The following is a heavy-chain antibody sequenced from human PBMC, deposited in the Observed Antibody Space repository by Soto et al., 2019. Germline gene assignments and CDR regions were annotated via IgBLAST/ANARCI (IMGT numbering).Heavy chain of an antibody. V-gene: IGHV4-31*03. CDR1: GGSISSGGYY. CDR2: IYYSGSP. CDR3: ARSAILVVPAAMYFDY. Sequence: QVQLQESGPGLVKPSQTLSLTCTVTVSGGSISSGGYYWSWIRQHPGKGLEWIGYIYYSGSPSYNPSRQSRVTISEDESKNQYSQKLSSVTAADTAVYYGARSAILVVPAAMYFDYWGQGTLVTVSS. J-gene: IGHJ4*02. D-gene: IGHD2-2*01.